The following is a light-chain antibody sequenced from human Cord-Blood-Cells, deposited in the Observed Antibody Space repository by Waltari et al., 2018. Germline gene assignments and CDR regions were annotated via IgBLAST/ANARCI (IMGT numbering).Light chain of an antibody. CDR2: VAS. V-gene: IGKV3-11*01. Sequence: EIVLTQSPATLSLSPGERATLSCRASKSVSSYLAWYQQKPGQATRLLIYVASKRATGIPARFSGGGSGTYFTLTISSLEPEDFAVYYCQQRSNWPLTFGGGTKVEIK. CDR3: QQRSNWPLT. J-gene: IGKJ4*01. CDR1: KSVSSY.